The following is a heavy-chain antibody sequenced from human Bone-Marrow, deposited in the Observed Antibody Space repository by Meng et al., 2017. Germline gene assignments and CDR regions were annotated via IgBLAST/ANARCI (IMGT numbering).Heavy chain of an antibody. D-gene: IGHD5-18*01. V-gene: IGHV4-4*02. CDR1: CGTVCSSPW. J-gene: IGHJ4*02. CDR2: MYHSVST. Sequence: QGGPQQVGPGQARAAGTLSRAWVTSCGTVCSSPWCSWVSQPPGKGLEWIVEMYHSVSTNYNPSLKSRVTSSVDKTKDLFTLKLNFVIGADTAVYYGARDRVRTAMVGVFDYWGQGTLVTVSS. CDR3: ARDRVRTAMVGVFDY.